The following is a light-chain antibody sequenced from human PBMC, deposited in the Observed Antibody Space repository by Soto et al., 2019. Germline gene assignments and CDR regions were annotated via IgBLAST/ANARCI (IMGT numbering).Light chain of an antibody. CDR1: YGHSSYA. J-gene: IGLJ2*01. CDR3: QTWDTGIRV. V-gene: IGLV4-69*01. Sequence: QPVLTQSPSASASLGASVKLTCTLTYGHSSYAIAWHQQQPEKGPRYLMKVNSDGSHSKGDGIPDRFSGSSSGAERYLSISSLQSEDEADYYCQTWDTGIRVFGGGTKVTVL. CDR2: VNSDGSH.